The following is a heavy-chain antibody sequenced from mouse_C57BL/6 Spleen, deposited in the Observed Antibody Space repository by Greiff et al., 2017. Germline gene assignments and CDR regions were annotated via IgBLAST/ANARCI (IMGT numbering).Heavy chain of an antibody. Sequence: EVQLVEPGEGLVKPGGSLKLSCAASGFTFSSYAMSWVRQTPEQGLEWVGYISSGGGYIYYADNVKGRFTIARDNAKNTMYLQMSSLKSEDTAMYVCNREFMTTVVATDYYAMGYWGKGTSVTVAS. J-gene: IGHJ4*01. CDR3: NREFMTTVVATDYYAMGY. V-gene: IGHV5-9-1*02. D-gene: IGHD1-1*01. CDR2: ISSGGGYI. CDR1: GFTFSSYA.